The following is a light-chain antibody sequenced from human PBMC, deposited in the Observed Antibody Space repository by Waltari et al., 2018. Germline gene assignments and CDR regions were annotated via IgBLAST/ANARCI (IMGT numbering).Light chain of an antibody. CDR3: QQYSAYPWT. CDR1: QNINRW. CDR2: KAS. J-gene: IGKJ1*01. Sequence: DIQMTQSPSTLSASVSDRVTITCRASQNINRWLAWYQQKPGTAPKLVILKASGLEDGVPSRFSGSGSGTEFTLTISSLQPDDFAAYYCQQYSAYPWTFGQGTKVEI. V-gene: IGKV1-5*03.